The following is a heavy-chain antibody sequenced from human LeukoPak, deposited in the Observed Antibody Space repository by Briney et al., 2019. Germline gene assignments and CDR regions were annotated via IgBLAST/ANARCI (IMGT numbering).Heavy chain of an antibody. Sequence: SETLSLTCTVSGVSISSYYGSWIRQPPGKGLEWIGYIYYSGRTSYNPSLESRVTISVDTSKNQFSLKLTSVTAADTAVYYCARVRYSSSWSQLDYWGQGTLVTVSS. CDR3: ARVRYSSSWSQLDY. CDR1: GVSISSYY. V-gene: IGHV4-59*01. J-gene: IGHJ4*02. CDR2: IYYSGRT. D-gene: IGHD6-13*01.